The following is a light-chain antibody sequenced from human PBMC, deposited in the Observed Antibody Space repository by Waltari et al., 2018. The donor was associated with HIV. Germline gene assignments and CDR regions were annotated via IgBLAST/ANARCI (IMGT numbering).Light chain of an antibody. Sequence: QSVLTQPPSASGTPGQRVTISCSGSSSNIGSNTVSWYQQLPGPAPKLLIYNNNGRPSGVPDRFSGSTSGTSASLAISGLQSESEADYYCAAWDDSLNGVVFGGGTKLTVL. CDR1: SSNIGSNT. CDR3: AAWDDSLNGVV. V-gene: IGLV1-44*01. CDR2: NNN. J-gene: IGLJ2*01.